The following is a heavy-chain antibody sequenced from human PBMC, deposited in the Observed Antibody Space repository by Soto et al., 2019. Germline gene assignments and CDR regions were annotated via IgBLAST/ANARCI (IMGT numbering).Heavy chain of an antibody. V-gene: IGHV3-30-3*01. CDR1: GFTLSDFA. CDR3: ARAVHGMDV. Sequence: QVQLVQSGGGVAQPGRSLRLSCAASGFTLSDFAMHWVRQAPGKGLEWVALISNDGGIEHYGDSVRGRFTISRDNSKHMLYLQMTSLRVEDTAVYYCARAVHGMDVWGQGTTVTVSS. J-gene: IGHJ6*02. CDR2: ISNDGGIE.